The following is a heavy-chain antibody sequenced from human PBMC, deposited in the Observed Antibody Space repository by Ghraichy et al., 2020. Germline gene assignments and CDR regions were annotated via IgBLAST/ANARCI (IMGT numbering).Heavy chain of an antibody. CDR2: INHSGST. CDR3: ARHYYDSSGYYYPFDY. CDR1: GGSFSGYY. V-gene: IGHV4-34*01. J-gene: IGHJ4*02. Sequence: SETLSLTCAVYGGSFSGYYWSWIRQPPGKGLEWIGEINHSGSTNYNPSLKSRVTISVDTSKNQFSLKLSSVTAADTAVYYCARHYYDSSGYYYPFDYWGQGTLVTVSS. D-gene: IGHD3-22*01.